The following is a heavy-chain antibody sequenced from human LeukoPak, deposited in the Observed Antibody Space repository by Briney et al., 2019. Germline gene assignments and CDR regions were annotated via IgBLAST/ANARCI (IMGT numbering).Heavy chain of an antibody. CDR2: INPNSGGT. CDR1: GYTFTGYY. CDR3: ARAGARNYYDSSGSFDY. D-gene: IGHD3-22*01. Sequence: ASVTVSCKASGYTFTGYYMHWVRQAPGQGLEWMGWINPNSGGTNYAQKLQGRVTMTRDTSISTAYMELSRLRSDDTAVYYCARAGARNYYDSSGSFDYWGQGTLVTVSS. V-gene: IGHV1-2*02. J-gene: IGHJ4*02.